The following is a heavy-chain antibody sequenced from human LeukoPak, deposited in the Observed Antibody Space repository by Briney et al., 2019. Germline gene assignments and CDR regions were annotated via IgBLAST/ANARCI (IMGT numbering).Heavy chain of an antibody. CDR1: GGSISSYY. CDR3: ARDFSNSPA. Sequence: SETLSLTCTVSGGSISSYYWSWIRQPPGKGLEWIGYIYYSGSTNYNPSLKSRVTISVDTSKNQFSLKLSSVTAADTAVYYCARDFSNSPAWGRGTLVTVSS. V-gene: IGHV4-59*12. J-gene: IGHJ2*01. CDR2: IYYSGST. D-gene: IGHD2/OR15-2a*01.